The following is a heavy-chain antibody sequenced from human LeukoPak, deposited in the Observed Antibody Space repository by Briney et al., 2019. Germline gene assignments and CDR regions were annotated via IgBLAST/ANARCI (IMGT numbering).Heavy chain of an antibody. CDR3: AKDFYDSSGYYYFDY. Sequence: GGSLRLSCAASGFTFSSYWMSWVRQAPGKGLEWVANIKKDGSEKYYVDSVKGRFTISRDNAKTSLYLQMNSLRAEDTAVYYCAKDFYDSSGYYYFDYWGQGTLVTVSS. D-gene: IGHD3-22*01. CDR1: GFTFSSYW. J-gene: IGHJ4*02. CDR2: IKKDGSEK. V-gene: IGHV3-7*03.